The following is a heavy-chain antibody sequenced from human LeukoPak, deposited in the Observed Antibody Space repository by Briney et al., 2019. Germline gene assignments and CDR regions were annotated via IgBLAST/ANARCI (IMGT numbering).Heavy chain of an antibody. CDR1: GYSFTSYW. V-gene: IGHV5-51*01. D-gene: IGHD6-6*01. Sequence: GESLKIFCKGSGYSFTSYWIGWVRQMPGRGLEWMGIVYPGDSETRYSTSFQGQVTISADKSINTAYLHWSSLRASDTAIYYSATTSRHFEYWGQGTLLTVSS. CDR3: ATTSRHFEY. J-gene: IGHJ4*02. CDR2: VYPGDSET.